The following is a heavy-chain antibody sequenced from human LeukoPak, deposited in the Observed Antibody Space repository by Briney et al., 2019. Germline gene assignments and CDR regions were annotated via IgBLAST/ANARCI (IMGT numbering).Heavy chain of an antibody. CDR1: GGSISSRSYY. J-gene: IGHJ4*02. CDR2: IYYSGST. V-gene: IGHV4-39*01. Sequence: PSETLSLTCTVSGGSISSRSYYWGWIRQPPGKGLEWIGSIYYSGSTYYNPSLKSRVTISVDTSKNQFSLKLSSVTAADTAVYYCARPIFNYYDSSRYFDYWGQGTLVTVSS. D-gene: IGHD3-22*01. CDR3: ARPIFNYYDSSRYFDY.